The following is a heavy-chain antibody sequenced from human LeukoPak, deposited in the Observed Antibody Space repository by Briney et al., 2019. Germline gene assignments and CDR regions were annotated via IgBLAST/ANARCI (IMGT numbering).Heavy chain of an antibody. V-gene: IGHV1-69*13. Sequence: GASVKVSCKASGGTFSSYAISWVRQAPGQGLEWMGGIIPIFGTANYAQKFQGRVTITADESTSTAYMELSSLRSEDTAVYYCARNYHYDSSGYYYNYWGQGTLVTVSS. J-gene: IGHJ4*02. CDR2: IIPIFGTA. CDR3: ARNYHYDSSGYYYNY. D-gene: IGHD3-22*01. CDR1: GGTFSSYA.